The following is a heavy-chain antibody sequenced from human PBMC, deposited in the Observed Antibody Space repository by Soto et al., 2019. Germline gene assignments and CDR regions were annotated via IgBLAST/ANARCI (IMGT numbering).Heavy chain of an antibody. J-gene: IGHJ4*02. V-gene: IGHV3-30*03. D-gene: IGHD1-26*01. CDR3: EFVGDGFDY. CDR1: GFTFSSYG. Sequence: PGGSLRLSCAASGFTFSSYGMHWVRQAPGKGLEWVAVISYDGSNKYYADSVKGRFTISRDNSKNTLYLQMNSLRAEDTAAYYCEFVGDGFDYWGQGTLVTVSS. CDR2: ISYDGSNK.